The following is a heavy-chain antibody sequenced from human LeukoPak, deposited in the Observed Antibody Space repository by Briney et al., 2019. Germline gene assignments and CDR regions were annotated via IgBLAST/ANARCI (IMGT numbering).Heavy chain of an antibody. J-gene: IGHJ6*02. CDR2: ISGSGGST. D-gene: IGHD2-2*01. V-gene: IGHV3-23*01. CDR3: ASPVVPLNYYYYGMDV. Sequence: PGGSLRLSCAASGFTFSSYAMSWVRQAPGKGLEWVSAISGSGGSTYYADSVKGRFTISRDNSKNTLYLQMNSLRAEDTAVYYCASPVVPLNYYYYGMDVWGQGTTVTVSS. CDR1: GFTFSSYA.